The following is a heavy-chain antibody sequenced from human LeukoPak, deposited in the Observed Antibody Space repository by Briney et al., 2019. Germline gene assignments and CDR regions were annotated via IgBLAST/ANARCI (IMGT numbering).Heavy chain of an antibody. V-gene: IGHV4-59*01. CDR3: AGRDGWSGYYNDYFDY. Sequence: SETLSLTCTASGGSISSYYWSWIRQPPGKGLEWIGYIYYSGSTNYNPSLKSRVTISVDTSKNQFSLKLSSVTAADTAVYYCAGRDGWSGYYNDYFDYWGQGTLVTVSS. CDR2: IYYSGST. CDR1: GGSISSYY. J-gene: IGHJ4*02. D-gene: IGHD3-3*01.